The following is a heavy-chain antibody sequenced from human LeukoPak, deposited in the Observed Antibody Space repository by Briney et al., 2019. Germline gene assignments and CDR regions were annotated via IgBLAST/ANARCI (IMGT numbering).Heavy chain of an antibody. CDR3: ARDPGSMVRGVRGTGFDY. J-gene: IGHJ4*02. CDR1: GYTFTGYY. V-gene: IGHV1-2*04. Sequence: ASVKVSCKASGYTFTGYYMHWVRQAPGQGLEWMGWINPSSGGTNYAQKFQGWVTMTRDTSISTAYMELSRLRSDDTAVYYCARDPGSMVRGVRGTGFDYWGQGTLVTVSS. D-gene: IGHD3-10*01. CDR2: INPSSGGT.